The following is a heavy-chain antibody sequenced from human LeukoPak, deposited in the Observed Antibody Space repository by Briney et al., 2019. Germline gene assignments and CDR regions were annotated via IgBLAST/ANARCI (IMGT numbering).Heavy chain of an antibody. CDR1: GFTFSTYA. Sequence: GRSLRLSCAASGFTFSTYAMHWVRQAPGKGLEWVAVISYDGSSKYYADSVKGRFTISRDNSKNTLYLQMNSLRAEDTAVYYCARARSSYGYGDAFDIWGQGTMVSVSS. CDR2: ISYDGSSK. CDR3: ARARSSYGYGDAFDI. V-gene: IGHV3-30*04. J-gene: IGHJ3*02. D-gene: IGHD5-18*01.